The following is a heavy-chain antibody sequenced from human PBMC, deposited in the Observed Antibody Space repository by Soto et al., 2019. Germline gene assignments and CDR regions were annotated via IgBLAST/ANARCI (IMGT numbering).Heavy chain of an antibody. V-gene: IGHV4-59*01. CDR2: FYYSGST. J-gene: IGHJ5*02. Sequence: PSETLSLTCTVSGGSISSYYWSWIRQPPGKGLEWIGYFYYSGSTNYNPSLKSRVTISVDTSKNQFSLKLSSVTAADTAVYYCARARPYYDFWSGATTDEIGNWFDPWGQGTLVTVSS. CDR1: GGSISSYY. CDR3: ARARPYYDFWSGATTDEIGNWFDP. D-gene: IGHD3-3*01.